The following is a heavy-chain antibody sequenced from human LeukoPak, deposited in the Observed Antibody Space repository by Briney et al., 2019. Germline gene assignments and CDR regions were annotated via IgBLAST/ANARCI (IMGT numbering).Heavy chain of an antibody. CDR2: IWYDGSNK. Sequence: PGRSLRLSCAASGFTFSNYGMHWVRQAPGKGLEWVALIWYDGSNKYYADSVKGRFTISRDNSQSTVYLQMNSLRAEDTAVYYCARAGLGASADIWGPGTLVTVSS. J-gene: IGHJ4*02. CDR1: GFTFSNYG. V-gene: IGHV3-33*01. D-gene: IGHD1-26*01. CDR3: ARAGLGASADI.